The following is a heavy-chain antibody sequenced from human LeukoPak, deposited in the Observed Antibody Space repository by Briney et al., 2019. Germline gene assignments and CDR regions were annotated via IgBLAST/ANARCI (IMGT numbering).Heavy chain of an antibody. D-gene: IGHD6-6*01. Sequence: PSETLSLTCTVSGGSISSYYWSWIRQPPGKGLEWIGYIYYSGSTDYNPSLKSRVTISVDTSKNQFSLKLSSVTAAYTAVYYCARIKQLVNYYYYGMDVWGQGTTVTVSS. CDR1: GGSISSYY. CDR3: ARIKQLVNYYYYGMDV. J-gene: IGHJ6*02. CDR2: IYYSGST. V-gene: IGHV4-59*08.